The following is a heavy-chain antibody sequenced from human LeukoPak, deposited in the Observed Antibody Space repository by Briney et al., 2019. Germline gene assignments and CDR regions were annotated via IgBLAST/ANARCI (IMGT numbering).Heavy chain of an antibody. Sequence: GGSLRLSCAISGFIFNTNGMNWVRQSPGKGLEWLATIAGGDESTYYADFVKGRFAISRDNSKNTVFLHMNSLRVEDTAVYYCARGVYWSLDYWGQGTPVTVSS. CDR1: GFIFNTNG. J-gene: IGHJ4*02. D-gene: IGHD1-1*01. CDR2: IAGGDEST. CDR3: ARGVYWSLDY. V-gene: IGHV3-23*01.